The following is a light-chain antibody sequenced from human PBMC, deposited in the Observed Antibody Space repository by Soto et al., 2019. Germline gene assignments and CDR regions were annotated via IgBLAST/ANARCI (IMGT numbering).Light chain of an antibody. V-gene: IGLV1-36*01. Sequence: QSVLTQPPSVSEAPRQRVTISCSGSSSNIGNNAVNWYQQLPGKAPKLLIYYDDLLPSGVSDRFSGSKSGTSAFLAISGLQSEDEADYYCAAWDDRLNGVVFGGGTKVTVL. J-gene: IGLJ2*01. CDR2: YDD. CDR1: SSNIGNNA. CDR3: AAWDDRLNGVV.